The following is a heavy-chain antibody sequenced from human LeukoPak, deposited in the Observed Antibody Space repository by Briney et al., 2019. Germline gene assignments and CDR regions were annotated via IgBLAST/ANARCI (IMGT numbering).Heavy chain of an antibody. CDR2: INHSGST. Sequence: SETLSLTCAVYGGSFSGYYWSWIRQPPGKGLEWIGEINHSGSTNYNPSLKSRVTISVDTSKNQFSLKLSSVTAADTAVYYCASTAMVKFDYWGQGTLVTVSS. CDR3: ASTAMVKFDY. V-gene: IGHV4-34*01. CDR1: GGSFSGYY. D-gene: IGHD5-18*01. J-gene: IGHJ4*02.